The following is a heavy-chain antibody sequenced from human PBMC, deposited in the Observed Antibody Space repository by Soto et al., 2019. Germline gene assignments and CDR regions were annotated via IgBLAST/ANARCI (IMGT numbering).Heavy chain of an antibody. V-gene: IGHV4-59*12. D-gene: IGHD1-26*01. CDR1: NGSISGFY. Sequence: SETLSLTCSVSNGSISGFYWTWIRQPPGKILEWIGYIHYSGRTDYNPSPTSRATMSVDTSKNQFSLNLKFITAADTAVYYCVRVGVGIGNHFDSWGRGTLVTVS. CDR3: VRVGVGIGNHFDS. CDR2: IHYSGRT. J-gene: IGHJ4*02.